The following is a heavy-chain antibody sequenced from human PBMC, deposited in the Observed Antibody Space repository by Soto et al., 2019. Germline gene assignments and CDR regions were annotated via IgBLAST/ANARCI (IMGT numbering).Heavy chain of an antibody. J-gene: IGHJ3*02. V-gene: IGHV1-69*05. CDR1: GGTFSSYA. CDR3: ARERRYCSGGSCYPDAFDI. CDR2: IIPIFGTA. Sequence: RASVKVSCKASGGTFSSYAISWVRQAPGQGLEWMGGIIPIFGTANYAQKFQGRVTMTRDTSTSTVYMELSSLRSEDTAVYYCARERRYCSGGSCYPDAFDIWGQGTMVTVSS. D-gene: IGHD2-15*01.